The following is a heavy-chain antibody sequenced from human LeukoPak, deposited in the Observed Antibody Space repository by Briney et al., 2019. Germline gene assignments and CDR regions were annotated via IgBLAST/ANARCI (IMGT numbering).Heavy chain of an antibody. D-gene: IGHD2-21*02. J-gene: IGHJ4*02. CDR2: IYYSGST. CDR3: ARTARDYFDY. Sequence: SETLSLTCTVSGGSISSSSYYWGWIRQPPGKGLEWIGSIYYSGSTYYNPSFKSRVTISVDTSKNQFSLKLSSVTAADTAVYYCARTARDYFDYWGQGTLVTVSS. V-gene: IGHV4-39*07. CDR1: GGSISSSSYY.